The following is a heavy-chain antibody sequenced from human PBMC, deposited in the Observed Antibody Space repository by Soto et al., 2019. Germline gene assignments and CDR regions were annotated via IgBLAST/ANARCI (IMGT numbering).Heavy chain of an antibody. CDR1: GFTFSSYW. CDR2: IKQDGSEK. D-gene: IGHD5-12*01. V-gene: IGHV3-7*01. Sequence: GGSLRLSCAASGFTFSSYWMSWVRQAPGKGLEWVANIKQDGSEKYYVDSVKGRFTISRDNAKNSLYLQMNSLRAEDTAVYYCARETTGTYSGYDLGQNYYYYYYMDVWGKGTTVTVSS. CDR3: ARETTGTYSGYDLGQNYYYYYYMDV. J-gene: IGHJ6*03.